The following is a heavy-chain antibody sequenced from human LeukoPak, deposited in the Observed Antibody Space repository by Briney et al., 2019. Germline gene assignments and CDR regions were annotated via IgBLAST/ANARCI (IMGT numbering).Heavy chain of an antibody. J-gene: IGHJ4*01. CDR3: AREDRLGHFDY. CDR1: GDSVFSNSVA. V-gene: IGHV6-1*01. CDR2: TYCRSKWFN. D-gene: IGHD1-26*01. Sequence: SQTLSLTCAISGDSVFSNSVAWNWIRQSPSRGLEWLGRTYCRSKWFNDYTVSMKGRVTVNPDTSKNQFSLQLNSVTPEDTAVYYCAREDRLGHFDYWGQGTLVTVSS.